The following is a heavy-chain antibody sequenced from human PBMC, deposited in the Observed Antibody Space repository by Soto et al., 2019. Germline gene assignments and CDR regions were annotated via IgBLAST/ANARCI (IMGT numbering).Heavy chain of an antibody. CDR1: GFSFSDYY. J-gene: IGHJ4*01. V-gene: IGHV3-11*01. CDR3: AREVDRALVGFPQVFDD. CDR2: ISSRSGTI. D-gene: IGHD5-18*01. Sequence: LRLSCAASGFSFSDYYMTWIRQAPGQGLEWVSYISSRSGTIFYADSVKGRFTLSRDNSKNSMYLQMNSLRAEDTAVYYCAREVDRALVGFPQVFDDWGQGTLVTVSS.